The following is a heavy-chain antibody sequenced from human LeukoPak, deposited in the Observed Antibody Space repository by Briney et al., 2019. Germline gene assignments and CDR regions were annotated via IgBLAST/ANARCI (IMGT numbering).Heavy chain of an antibody. CDR1: GGSISSYY. D-gene: IGHD1-1*01. Sequence: PSEALSLTCTASGGSISSYYWSWIRRSPGKGRWWIGQIYYSGSTNYNPSLRSRVTILVDTSKNQFSLMLSSVTAADTAVYYCARGGGTFDYWGQGTLVTVSS. V-gene: IGHV4-59*01. CDR3: ARGGGTFDY. CDR2: IYYSGST. J-gene: IGHJ4*02.